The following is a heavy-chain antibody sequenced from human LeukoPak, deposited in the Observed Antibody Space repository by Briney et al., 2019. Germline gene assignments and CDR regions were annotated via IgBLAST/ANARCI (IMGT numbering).Heavy chain of an antibody. V-gene: IGHV3-48*03. J-gene: IGHJ5*02. D-gene: IGHD6-13*01. CDR1: GFTFSNYE. CDR2: ISAIDSTT. Sequence: GGSLRLSYAASGFTFSNYEMNWVRQAPGKGLEWVSYISAIDSTTYYADSVKGRFTISRDNAKNSLYLQMNSLRVEDTAVYHCARGLASSNWPHWFDPWGQGTLVSVSS. CDR3: ARGLASSNWPHWFDP.